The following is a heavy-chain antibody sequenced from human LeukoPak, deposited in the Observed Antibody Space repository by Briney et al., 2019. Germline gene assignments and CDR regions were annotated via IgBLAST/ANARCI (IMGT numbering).Heavy chain of an antibody. CDR3: ARVSGNYYYGMDV. Sequence: GGSLRLSCAASGFTVSSNYMSWVRQAPGKGLEWVSVIYSGGSTYYADSVEGRFTISRDNSENTLYLQMNSLRAEDTAVYYCARVSGNYYYGMDVWGQGTTVTVSS. V-gene: IGHV3-53*01. CDR1: GFTVSSNY. CDR2: IYSGGST. D-gene: IGHD1-20*01. J-gene: IGHJ6*02.